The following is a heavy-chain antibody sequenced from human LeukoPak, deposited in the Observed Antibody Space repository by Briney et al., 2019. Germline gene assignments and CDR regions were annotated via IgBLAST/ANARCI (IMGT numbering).Heavy chain of an antibody. V-gene: IGHV3-48*03. Sequence: PGGSLRLSCAASGFTFSSYEMHWVRQPPGKGLEWVSYISSSDSTIYYADSVKGRFTISRDNDKNSLYLQMNSLRAEDTAVYYCARDYGGSSPFDYWGQGTLVTVSS. CDR1: GFTFSSYE. J-gene: IGHJ4*02. CDR3: ARDYGGSSPFDY. D-gene: IGHD4-23*01. CDR2: ISSSDSTI.